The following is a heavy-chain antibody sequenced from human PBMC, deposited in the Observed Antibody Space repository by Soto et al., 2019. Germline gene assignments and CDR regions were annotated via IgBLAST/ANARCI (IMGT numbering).Heavy chain of an antibody. V-gene: IGHV3-48*03. Sequence: GGSLRLSCAASGFTFSNYEMNWVRQAPGKGLEWVSYISSSGKTIYYADSVKGRFTISRDNAKNSLYLQMNSLRIDDTAVYYCTRDPEKCRGSDLGIDYWGQGTLVTVSS. CDR3: TRDPEKCRGSDLGIDY. CDR1: GFTFSNYE. J-gene: IGHJ4*02. CDR2: ISSSGKTI. D-gene: IGHD5-12*01.